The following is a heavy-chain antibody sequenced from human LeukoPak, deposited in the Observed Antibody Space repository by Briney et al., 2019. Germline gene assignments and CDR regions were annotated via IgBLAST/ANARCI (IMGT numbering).Heavy chain of an antibody. CDR3: ASFEGDYDILTGRVAFDI. D-gene: IGHD3-9*01. Sequence: GRSLRLSCAASGFTFSSYGMHWVRQAPGKGLEWVAVIWYDGSNKYYADSVKGRFTISRDNSKNTLYLQMNSLRAEDTAVYYCASFEGDYDILTGRVAFDIWGQGTMVTVSS. V-gene: IGHV3-33*01. CDR2: IWYDGSNK. J-gene: IGHJ3*02. CDR1: GFTFSSYG.